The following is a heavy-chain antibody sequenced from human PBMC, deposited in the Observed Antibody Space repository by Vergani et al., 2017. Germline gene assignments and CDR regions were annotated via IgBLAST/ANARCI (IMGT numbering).Heavy chain of an antibody. V-gene: IGHV4-61*08. Sequence: QLQLQESGPGLVKPSETLSLTCTVSGGSISSGGYSWSWIRQPQGKGLEWIGYIYHSGSTNYNPSLKSRVTISVDTSKNQFSLKLSSVTAADTAVYYCARERKYSGSYSIDYWGQGTLVTVSS. J-gene: IGHJ4*02. CDR2: IYHSGST. CDR1: GGSISSGGYS. CDR3: ARERKYSGSYSIDY. D-gene: IGHD1-26*01.